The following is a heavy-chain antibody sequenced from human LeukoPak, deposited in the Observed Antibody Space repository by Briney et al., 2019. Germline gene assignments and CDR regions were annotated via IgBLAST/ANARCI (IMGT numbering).Heavy chain of an antibody. J-gene: IGHJ2*01. Sequence: SETLSLTCTVSGGSISSGDYCWSWIRQPPGKGLEWIGYIYYSGSTYYNPSLKSRVTISVDTSKNQFSLKLSSVTAADTAVYYCAGTLMATITGPDWYFDLWGRGTLVTVSS. D-gene: IGHD5-24*01. CDR1: GGSISSGDYC. CDR2: IYYSGST. V-gene: IGHV4-30-4*01. CDR3: AGTLMATITGPDWYFDL.